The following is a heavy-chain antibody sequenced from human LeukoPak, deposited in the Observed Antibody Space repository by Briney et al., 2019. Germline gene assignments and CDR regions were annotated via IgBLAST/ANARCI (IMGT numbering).Heavy chain of an antibody. V-gene: IGHV4-61*02. D-gene: IGHD4-23*01. CDR3: ARDLDYGGTTGFD. CDR1: GGSISSGSYY. Sequence: SQTLSLTCTVSGGSISSGSYYWSWIRQPAGKGLEWIGRIYTSGGTNYNPSLKSRVTISVDTSKNQFSLKLSSVTAADTAVYYCARDLDYGGTTGFDWGQGTLVTVSS. J-gene: IGHJ4*02. CDR2: IYTSGGT.